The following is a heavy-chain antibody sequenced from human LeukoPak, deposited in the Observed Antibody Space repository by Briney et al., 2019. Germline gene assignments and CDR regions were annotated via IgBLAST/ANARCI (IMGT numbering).Heavy chain of an antibody. Sequence: GDSLRLSCVASGFTFNIYPMTWVRQSPEKGLEWVSTIGTGGDTYFADSVKGRFTIARDDSKNTLYLQMHSLGAEDTAVYYCAKSRVVDRRGYFDYWGQGTLVTVSS. CDR3: AKSRVVDRRGYFDY. J-gene: IGHJ4*02. CDR2: IGTGGDT. V-gene: IGHV3-23*01. CDR1: GFTFNIYP. D-gene: IGHD2-15*01.